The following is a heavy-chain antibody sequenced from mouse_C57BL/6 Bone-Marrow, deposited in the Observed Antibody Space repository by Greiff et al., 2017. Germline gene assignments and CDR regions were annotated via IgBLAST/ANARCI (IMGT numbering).Heavy chain of an antibody. CDR1: GYTFTDYE. CDR2: IDPETGGT. D-gene: IGHD2-2*01. Sequence: QVQLQQSGAELVRPGASVTLSCKASGYTFTDYEMPWVKQTPVHGLEWIGAIDPETGGTAYNQKFKGKAILTANKSSSTAYMELRSLPSEDSAVYYCTRLLWLRRKGFAYWGQGTLVTVSA. J-gene: IGHJ3*01. V-gene: IGHV1-15*01. CDR3: TRLLWLRRKGFAY.